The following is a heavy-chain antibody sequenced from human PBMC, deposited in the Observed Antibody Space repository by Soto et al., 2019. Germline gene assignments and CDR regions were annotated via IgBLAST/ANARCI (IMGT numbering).Heavy chain of an antibody. J-gene: IGHJ4*02. D-gene: IGHD3-22*01. CDR2: ISHDGSNE. CDR1: GFSFSSYG. V-gene: IGHV3-30*18. CDR3: AKDTFYYSSSGYYVFDD. Sequence: GGSLRLSCVVSGFSFSSYGIHWVRQAPGKGLEWVAGISHDGSNEHYVDSVKGRFTISRDNSKNTLFLQMDSLRVDDTAAYYCAKDTFYYSSSGYYVFDDWGQGTLVTVFS.